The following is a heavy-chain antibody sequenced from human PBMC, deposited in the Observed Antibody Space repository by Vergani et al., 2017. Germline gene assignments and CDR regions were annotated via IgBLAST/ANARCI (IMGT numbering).Heavy chain of an antibody. CDR3: AKGLDTTMVPLGMDV. CDR1: GFTFSSYG. J-gene: IGHJ6*02. CDR2: IRFDGNKK. D-gene: IGHD5-18*01. Sequence: VQLLESGGGVVQPGGSLRLSCVASGFTFSSYGIHWVRQAPGKGLQWVAFIRFDGNKKYFADSVRGRLTLSRDNSRNTLYLQMNSLRVEDTAVYYCAKGLDTTMVPLGMDVWGQGTTVTVSS. V-gene: IGHV3-30*02.